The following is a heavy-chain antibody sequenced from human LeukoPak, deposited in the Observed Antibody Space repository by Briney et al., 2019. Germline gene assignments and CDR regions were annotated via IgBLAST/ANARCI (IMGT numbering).Heavy chain of an antibody. CDR2: IDTTTGNP. CDR3: VRGTPTPGMDY. D-gene: IGHD3-10*01. Sequence: ASVRVSCKASGYSFIAHSMNWVRQAPGQGLEWMGNIDTTTGNPRYAQDFTGRFVFTLDTSVSTAYLQITSLKADDTAAYYCVRGTPTPGMDYWGQGTQVTVSS. V-gene: IGHV7-4-1*02. CDR1: GYSFIAHS. J-gene: IGHJ4*02.